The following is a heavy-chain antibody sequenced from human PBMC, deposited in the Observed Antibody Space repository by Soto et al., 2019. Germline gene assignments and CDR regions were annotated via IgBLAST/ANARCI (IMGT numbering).Heavy chain of an antibody. CDR1: GGSISSGGYY. J-gene: IGHJ4*02. CDR2: IYYSGST. D-gene: IGHD2-21*02. CDR3: ARDDGGNSNYFDY. V-gene: IGHV4-31*03. Sequence: SETLSLTCTVSGGSISSGGYYWSWIRQHPGKGLEWIGYIYYSGSTYYNPSLKSRVTISVDTSKNQFSLKLSSVTAADTAVYYCARDDGGNSNYFDYWGQGTLVTVSS.